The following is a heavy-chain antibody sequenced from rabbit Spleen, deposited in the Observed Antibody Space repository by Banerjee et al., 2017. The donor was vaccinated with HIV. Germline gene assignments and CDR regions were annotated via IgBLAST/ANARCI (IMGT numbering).Heavy chain of an antibody. V-gene: IGHV1S45*01. D-gene: IGHD8-1*01. Sequence: QEQLVESGGGLVQPEGSLTLTCKASGFSFSNYYYMCWVRQAPGKGLEWIACIDSGSSGFTYFATWAKGRFSTSNTSSTTMALQITTLTAAAAATYFCSRDSGSSFSSCDMGLWGPGTLVTVS. CDR3: SRDSGSSFSSCDMGL. CDR1: GFSFSNYYY. J-gene: IGHJ6*01. CDR2: IDSGSSGFT.